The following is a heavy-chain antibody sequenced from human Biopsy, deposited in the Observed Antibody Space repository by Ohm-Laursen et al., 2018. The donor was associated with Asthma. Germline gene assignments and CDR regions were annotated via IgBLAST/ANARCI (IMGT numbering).Heavy chain of an antibody. Sequence: SQTLSLTCPVSGGSINIGDYYWSWIRQHPVKGLEWIGYIYYSGSTYYNPSLKSRVSISLDRSKNQFSLSLTSVTAADTAVYYCARTTYGDDGFDPWGQGILVTVSS. D-gene: IGHD4-17*01. V-gene: IGHV4-31*03. CDR2: IYYSGST. CDR3: ARTTYGDDGFDP. CDR1: GGSINIGDYY. J-gene: IGHJ5*02.